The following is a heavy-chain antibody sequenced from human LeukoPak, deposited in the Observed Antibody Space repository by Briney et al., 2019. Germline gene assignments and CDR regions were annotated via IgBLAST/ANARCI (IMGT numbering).Heavy chain of an antibody. D-gene: IGHD1-26*01. Sequence: SSQTLSLTCAISGDSVSSNSAAWNWIRQSPSRGLEWLGRTYYRSKWYNEYAVSVKSRITINPDTSKNQFSLQLNSVTPEDTALDYCARAQAYSGRIFDYWGQGTLVTVSS. CDR3: ARAQAYSGRIFDY. J-gene: IGHJ4*02. V-gene: IGHV6-1*01. CDR1: GDSVSSNSAA. CDR2: TYYRSKWYN.